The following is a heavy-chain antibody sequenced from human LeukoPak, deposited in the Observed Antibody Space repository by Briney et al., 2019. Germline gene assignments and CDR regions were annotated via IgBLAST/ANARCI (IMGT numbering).Heavy chain of an antibody. J-gene: IGHJ1*01. Sequence: GGSLRLSCAASGFTVSSNYMSWVRQAPGKGLEWVSVISVKGRFTISRDNSKNTLYLQTNSLRAEDTAVYYCARLGDYGFQHWGQGTLVTVSS. CDR1: GFTVSSNY. CDR3: ARLGDYGFQH. D-gene: IGHD4/OR15-4a*01. V-gene: IGHV3-53*01. CDR2: I.